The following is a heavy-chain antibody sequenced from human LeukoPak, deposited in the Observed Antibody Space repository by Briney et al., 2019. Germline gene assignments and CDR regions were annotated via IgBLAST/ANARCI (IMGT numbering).Heavy chain of an antibody. Sequence: GGSLRLSCAASGLTFSSHWMHWVRQAPGKGLVWVSRITNDGSSTTYADSVKGRFTSSRDDARNTLYLHMNSLRAEDTAVYYCVRDRQKQHLGYWGQGTLVTVSS. CDR3: VRDRQKQHLGY. V-gene: IGHV3-74*01. CDR1: GLTFSSHW. J-gene: IGHJ4*02. CDR2: ITNDGSST. D-gene: IGHD3-16*01.